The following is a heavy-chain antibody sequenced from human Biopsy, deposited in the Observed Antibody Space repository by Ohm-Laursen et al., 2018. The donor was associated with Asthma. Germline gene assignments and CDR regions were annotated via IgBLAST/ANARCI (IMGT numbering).Heavy chain of an antibody. J-gene: IGHJ4*02. Sequence: SLRLSCTASGFRFTDYGMHWVRQAPGKGLEWVASVSSSGGSRDYADSVKGRFTISRDNSKNTLYLQMNSLRAEDTAVYYCARKARHGDYDFDYWGQGTLVTVSS. CDR2: VSSSGGSR. CDR3: ARKARHGDYDFDY. CDR1: GFRFTDYG. V-gene: IGHV3-23*01. D-gene: IGHD4-17*01.